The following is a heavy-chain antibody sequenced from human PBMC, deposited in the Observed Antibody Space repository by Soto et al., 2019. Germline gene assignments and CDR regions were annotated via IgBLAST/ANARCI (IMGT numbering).Heavy chain of an antibody. CDR1: GGSISSYY. D-gene: IGHD3-22*01. CDR2: IYYSGST. Sequence: SETLSLTCTVSGGSISSYYWSWIRQPPGKGLEWIGYIYYSGSTNYNPSLKSRVTISVDTSKNQFSLKLSSVTAADTAVYYCARGGINYYDSSGYYHGRYYFDYWGQGTLVTVSS. J-gene: IGHJ4*02. V-gene: IGHV4-59*01. CDR3: ARGGINYYDSSGYYHGRYYFDY.